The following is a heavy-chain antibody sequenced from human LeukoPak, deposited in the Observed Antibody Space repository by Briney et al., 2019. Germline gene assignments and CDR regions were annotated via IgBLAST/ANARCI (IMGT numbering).Heavy chain of an antibody. V-gene: IGHV1-2*02. CDR2: INPNSGGT. D-gene: IGHD4-17*01. Sequence: ASVMVSCKASGYTFTGYYMHWVRQAPGQGLEWMGWINPNSGGTNYAQKFQGRVTMTRDTSISTAYMELSRLRSDDTAVYYCARRGTVTRGAYYYYGMDVWGQGTTVTVSS. CDR3: ARRGTVTRGAYYYYGMDV. J-gene: IGHJ6*02. CDR1: GYTFTGYY.